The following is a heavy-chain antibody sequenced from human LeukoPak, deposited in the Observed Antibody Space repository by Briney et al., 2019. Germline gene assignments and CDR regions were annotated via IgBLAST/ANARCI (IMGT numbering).Heavy chain of an antibody. CDR1: GYTFTSYG. V-gene: IGHV1-18*01. D-gene: IGHD5-12*01. J-gene: IGHJ2*01. CDR2: ISAYNGNT. CDR3: ARAGGGYQGLWYFDL. Sequence: EASVKVSCKASGYTFTSYGISWVRQAPGQGLEWMGWISAYNGNTNYAQKLQGRVTMTTDTSTSTAYMELRSLRSDDTAVYYCARAGGGYQGLWYFDLWGRGTLVTVSS.